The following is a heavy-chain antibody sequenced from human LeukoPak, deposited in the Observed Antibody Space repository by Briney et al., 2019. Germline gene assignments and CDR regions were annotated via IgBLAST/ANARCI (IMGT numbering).Heavy chain of an antibody. Sequence: ASVKVSCKASGYTFTSYDINWVRQATGQGLEWMGWMNPNSGNTGYVQKFQGRVTMTRNISISTAYMELSSLRSEDTAVYYCARLIAVAGTYYFDYWGQGTLVTVSS. J-gene: IGHJ4*02. D-gene: IGHD6-19*01. CDR3: ARLIAVAGTYYFDY. CDR1: GYTFTSYD. V-gene: IGHV1-8*01. CDR2: MNPNSGNT.